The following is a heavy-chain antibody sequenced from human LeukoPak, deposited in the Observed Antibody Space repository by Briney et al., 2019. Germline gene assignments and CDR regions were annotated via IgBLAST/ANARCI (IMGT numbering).Heavy chain of an antibody. Sequence: ASVKVSCKASGYTFTSYAMLWVRQAPGQRLEWMGWINAGNGNTRYSQKLQGRVTITRDTSANTVYMELSSLRSGDTAVYYCARDDWNYKFTIHSYYYGMDVWGQGTTVTVSS. CDR1: GYTFTSYA. J-gene: IGHJ6*02. CDR2: INAGNGNT. V-gene: IGHV1-3*01. CDR3: ARDDWNYKFTIHSYYYGMDV. D-gene: IGHD1-7*01.